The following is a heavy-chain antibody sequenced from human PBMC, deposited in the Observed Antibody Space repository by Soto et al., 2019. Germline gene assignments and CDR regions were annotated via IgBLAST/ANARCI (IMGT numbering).Heavy chain of an antibody. CDR2: IETNGTKI. CDR3: AKELGEYIAAAGTNYYYYMDV. J-gene: IGHJ6*03. CDR1: GYTFSDYY. D-gene: IGHD6-13*01. Sequence: PGGSLRLCCAASGYTFSDYYMSWILKAPGKGLEWIADIETNGTKIYYADSVKGRFTITRDNAKNTLYLQMNSLRAEDTAVYYCAKELGEYIAAAGTNYYYYMDVWGKGTTVTVSS. V-gene: IGHV3-11*04.